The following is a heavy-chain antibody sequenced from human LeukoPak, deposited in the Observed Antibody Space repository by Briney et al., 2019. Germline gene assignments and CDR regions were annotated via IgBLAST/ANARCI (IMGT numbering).Heavy chain of an antibody. V-gene: IGHV3-48*04. J-gene: IGHJ4*02. CDR3: ARDLGLYDYGGNIDF. CDR1: GFIFNTYS. Sequence: GGSLRLSCTASGFIFNTYSMNWVRQAPGKGLEWVSYVSSSSRTIYYADSVKGRFSISRDNAKNSLYLQMNSLRAEDTAVYYCARDLGLYDYGGNIDFWGQGTLVTVSS. D-gene: IGHD4-23*01. CDR2: VSSSSRTI.